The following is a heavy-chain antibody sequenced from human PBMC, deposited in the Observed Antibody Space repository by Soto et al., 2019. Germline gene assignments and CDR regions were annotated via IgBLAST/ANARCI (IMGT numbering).Heavy chain of an antibody. CDR3: ARDMSGGTYNYYYGMDV. Sequence: PGGSLRLSCAASGFSFSSYAMTWVRQAPGRGLEWVSAISGSGSPTYHADSVKGRFTISRDNSKNTLYLQMNSLRADDTAVYYCARDMSGGTYNYYYGMDVWGQGTTVTVSS. CDR2: ISGSGSPT. V-gene: IGHV3-23*01. J-gene: IGHJ6*02. D-gene: IGHD1-26*01. CDR1: GFSFSSYA.